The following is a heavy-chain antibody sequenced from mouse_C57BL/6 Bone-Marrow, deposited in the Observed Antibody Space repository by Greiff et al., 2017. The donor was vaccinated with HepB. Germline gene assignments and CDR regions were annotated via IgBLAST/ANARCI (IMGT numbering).Heavy chain of an antibody. CDR1: GYTFTSYW. J-gene: IGHJ3*01. CDR3: ARTRGFAY. CDR2: IHPNSGST. Sequence: QVQLQQSGAELVKPGASVKLSCKASGYTFTSYWMHWVKQRPGQGLEWIGMIHPNSGSTNSNEKFKSKATLTVDTASSTAYMQLSSQTSEASAVYYCARTRGFAYWGQGTLVTVSA. V-gene: IGHV1-64*01.